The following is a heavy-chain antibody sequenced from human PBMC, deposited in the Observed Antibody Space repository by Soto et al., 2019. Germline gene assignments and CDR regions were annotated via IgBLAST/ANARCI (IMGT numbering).Heavy chain of an antibody. V-gene: IGHV4-59*01. CDR3: ARVGSSWQPYSFDY. Sequence: SETLSLTCTVSGGSISSYYWSWIRQPPGKGLEWIGYIYYSGSTNYNPSLKSRVTISVDTSKNQFSLKLSSVTAADTAVYYCARVGSSWQPYSFDYWGQGTLVTVSS. J-gene: IGHJ4*02. CDR1: GGSISSYY. D-gene: IGHD6-13*01. CDR2: IYYSGST.